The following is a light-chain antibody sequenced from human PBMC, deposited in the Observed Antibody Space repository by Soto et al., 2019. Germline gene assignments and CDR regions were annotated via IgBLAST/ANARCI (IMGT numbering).Light chain of an antibody. CDR1: QSLLHSNGNIY. Sequence: DIVLTQSPLSLPVTPGEPASISCRSSQSLLHSNGNIYLDWYLQKPGQSPQLLIYLGSIRASGVPDRLSGSGSGTDFTLKITRVVAEDVGVYYCMQAIQAPRTFGLGTKVEIK. CDR2: LGS. J-gene: IGKJ1*01. CDR3: MQAIQAPRT. V-gene: IGKV2-28*01.